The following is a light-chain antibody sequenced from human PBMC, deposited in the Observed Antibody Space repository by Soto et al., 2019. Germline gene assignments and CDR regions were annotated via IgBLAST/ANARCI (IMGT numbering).Light chain of an antibody. CDR2: WAS. Sequence: DIVMTQSPDSLAVSVGERATISCKSSRSVLYNSNNKNYLAWYQQKPGQPPKLLIYWASTRESGVPDRFSGSGSGTDFTLTISSLQAEDVAVYYCQQYHLAPLTFGGGTKVDIK. CDR3: QQYHLAPLT. CDR1: RSVLYNSNNKNY. V-gene: IGKV4-1*01. J-gene: IGKJ4*01.